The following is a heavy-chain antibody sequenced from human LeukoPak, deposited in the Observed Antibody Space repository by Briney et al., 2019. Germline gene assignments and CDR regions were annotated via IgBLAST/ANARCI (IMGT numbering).Heavy chain of an antibody. V-gene: IGHV4-34*01. CDR1: GGSFSGYY. D-gene: IGHD1-1*01. CDR3: ARMYDWSCAWFDP. CDR2: INHSGST. Sequence: SETLTLTCAVYGGSFSGYYWSWIRQPPGKGLEWIGEINHSGSTNYNPSLKIRVTISVDTSKNQFSLKLSSVTAADTAVYYCARMYDWSCAWFDPWGQGTMVTVSS. J-gene: IGHJ5*02.